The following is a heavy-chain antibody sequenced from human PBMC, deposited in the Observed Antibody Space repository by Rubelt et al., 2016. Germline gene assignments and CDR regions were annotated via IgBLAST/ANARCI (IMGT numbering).Heavy chain of an antibody. D-gene: IGHD3-16*01. CDR3: AKRGAGTFFDY. J-gene: IGHJ4*02. CDR2: ITGSGGST. CDR1: GFTFSSSA. V-gene: IGHV3-23*01. Sequence: LVQPGGSLRLSCAASGFTFSSSALSWVRQVPGKGLEWVSGITGSGGSTYYADSVKGRFTISRDNSKNTLYLQMNSLRAEDTAVYYCAKRGAGTFFDYWGQGTLFTVSS.